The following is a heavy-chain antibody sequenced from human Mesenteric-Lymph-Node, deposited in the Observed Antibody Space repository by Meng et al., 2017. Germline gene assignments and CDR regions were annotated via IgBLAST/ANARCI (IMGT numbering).Heavy chain of an antibody. V-gene: IGHV4-39*01. CDR3: VRSSGWVRTGFDP. CDR1: GGSISTSGYY. CDR2: IGHSGTT. Sequence: QPKLQESGPGLVKPSEALSLTCSVSGGSISTSGYYWGWIRQPPGKGLEWIGSIGHSGTTYYTPSLRKRVTVSIDTSKNQFSLEVTSVTAADTAVYYCVRSSGWVRTGFDPWGQGTLVTVSS. D-gene: IGHD6-19*01. J-gene: IGHJ5*02.